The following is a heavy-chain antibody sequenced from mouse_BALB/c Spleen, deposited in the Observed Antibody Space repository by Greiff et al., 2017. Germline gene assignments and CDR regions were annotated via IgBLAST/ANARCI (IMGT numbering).Heavy chain of an antibody. CDR3: ARTDYDADY. Sequence: DVHLVESGPGLVKPSQSLSLTCTVTGYSITSDYAWNWIRQFPGNKLEWMGYISYSGSTSYNPSLKSRISITRDTSKNQFFLQLNSVTTEDTATYYCARTDYDADYWGQGTTLTVSS. CDR1: GYSITSDYA. CDR2: ISYSGST. D-gene: IGHD2-4*01. V-gene: IGHV3-2*02. J-gene: IGHJ2*01.